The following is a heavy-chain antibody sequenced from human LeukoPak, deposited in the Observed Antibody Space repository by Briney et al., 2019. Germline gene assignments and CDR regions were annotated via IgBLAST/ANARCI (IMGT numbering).Heavy chain of an antibody. CDR3: ARDASIKDPGSGSYYNWFDP. CDR2: IYYSGST. J-gene: IGHJ5*02. V-gene: IGHV4-39*07. Sequence: SETLSLTCTVSGGSISSSSYYWGWIRQPPGKGLEWIGSIYYSGSTYYNPSLKSRVTISVDTSKNQFSLKLSSVTAADTAVYYCARDASIKDPGSGSYYNWFDPWGQGTLVTVSS. CDR1: GGSISSSSYY. D-gene: IGHD3-10*01.